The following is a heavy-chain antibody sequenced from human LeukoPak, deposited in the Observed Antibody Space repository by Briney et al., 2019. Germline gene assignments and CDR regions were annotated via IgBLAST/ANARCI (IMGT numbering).Heavy chain of an antibody. V-gene: IGHV4-34*01. CDR3: ARGVPAAIFRYNWFDP. D-gene: IGHD2-2*01. CDR1: GESFSGYY. J-gene: IGHJ5*02. CDR2: INHSGST. Sequence: PSETLSLTCAVYGESFSGYYWSWIRQPPGKGLEWIGEINHSGSTNYNPSLKSRVTISVDTSKNQFSLKLSSVTAADTAVYYCARGVPAAIFRYNWFDPWGQGTLVTVSS.